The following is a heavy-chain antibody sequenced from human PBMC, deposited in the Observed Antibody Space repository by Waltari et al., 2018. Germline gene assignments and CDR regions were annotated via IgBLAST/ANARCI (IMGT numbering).Heavy chain of an antibody. CDR3: ARALNRGSGHGFHYYYGMDV. Sequence: QLQLQESGPGLVKPSETLSLTCTVSGGSISSSSYYWGWIRQPPGKGLEWIGSIYYSGSTYYNPSLKSRVTISVDTSKNQFSLKLSSVTAADTAVYYCARALNRGSGHGFHYYYGMDVWGQGTTVTVSS. CDR1: GGSISSSSYY. CDR2: IYYSGST. V-gene: IGHV4-39*07. J-gene: IGHJ6*02. D-gene: IGHD6-19*01.